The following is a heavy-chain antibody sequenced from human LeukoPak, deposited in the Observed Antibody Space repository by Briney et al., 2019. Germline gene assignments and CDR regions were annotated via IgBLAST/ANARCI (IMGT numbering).Heavy chain of an antibody. D-gene: IGHD3-22*01. J-gene: IGHJ3*02. CDR2: ISSSSNYM. CDR1: GFTFSDYW. V-gene: IGHV3-21*01. CDR3: ARAKMFYYEGGTYYHAFDI. Sequence: PGGSLRLSCAASGFTFSDYWMSWVRQAPGKGLEWVSSISSSSNYMYYADSVKGRFTISRDNAKNSLYLQMNSLRAEDTAVNYCARAKMFYYEGGTYYHAFDIWGQGTMVTVSS.